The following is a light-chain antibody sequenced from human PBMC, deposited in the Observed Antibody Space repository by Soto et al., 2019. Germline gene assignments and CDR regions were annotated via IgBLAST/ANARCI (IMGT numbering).Light chain of an antibody. CDR3: QQYGSSPT. V-gene: IGKV3-20*01. CDR1: QSVSSK. CDR2: DAS. J-gene: IGKJ1*01. Sequence: EIVLTQSPATLSVSPVERATLSCRASQSVSSKLAWYQQKPGQAPRLLILDASTRATGIPARFSGSGSGTDFTLTISRLETEDFAVYYCQQYGSSPTFGQGTKVDI.